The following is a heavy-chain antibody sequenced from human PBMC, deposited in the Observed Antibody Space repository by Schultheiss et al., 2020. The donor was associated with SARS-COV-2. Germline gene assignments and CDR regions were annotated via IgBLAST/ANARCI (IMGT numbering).Heavy chain of an antibody. Sequence: SETLSLTCTVSGGSMSSYYWSWIRQPPGKRLEWIGYVYHTGSTYDNPSLRGRVAISADTSKNQFSLRLSSVTAADTAVYYCARLQRRELLFDPWGQGTLVTVSS. CDR3: ARLQRRELLFDP. CDR2: VYHTGST. J-gene: IGHJ5*02. D-gene: IGHD1-7*01. V-gene: IGHV4-59*08. CDR1: GGSMSSYY.